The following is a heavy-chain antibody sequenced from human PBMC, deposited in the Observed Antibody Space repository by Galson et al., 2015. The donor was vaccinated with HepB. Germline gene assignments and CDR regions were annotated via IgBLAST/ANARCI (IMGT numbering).Heavy chain of an antibody. V-gene: IGHV3-48*04. CDR3: VRNDWDNWFDP. D-gene: IGHD2-21*01. J-gene: IGHJ5*02. CDR1: GFTFNTYT. CDR2: ISTSSNTI. Sequence: SLRLSCAASGFTFNTYTMSWVRQAPGKGLEWLSYISTSSNTIYYADSVRGRFTISRDNAKNLLYLQMNSLRAEDTAIYYCVRNDWDNWFDPWDQGTLVTVSS.